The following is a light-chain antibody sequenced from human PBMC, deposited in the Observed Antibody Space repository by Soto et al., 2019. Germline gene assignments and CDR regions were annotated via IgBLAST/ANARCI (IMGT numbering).Light chain of an antibody. J-gene: IGKJ1*01. CDR1: QNISRF. V-gene: IGKV1-39*01. CDR3: QQSYNSPPT. Sequence: DIQLTQSPSSLSASVGDRVTLICRSSQNISRFLNWYQQKQGRAPTLLIYGVSSLQTGVPSRFSGSGSGTDFTLTISSLQSADFATYFCQQSYNSPPTFGQGTKVDIK. CDR2: GVS.